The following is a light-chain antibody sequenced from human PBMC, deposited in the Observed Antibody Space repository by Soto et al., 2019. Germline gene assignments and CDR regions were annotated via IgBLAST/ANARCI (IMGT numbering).Light chain of an antibody. J-gene: IGLJ1*01. CDR2: SNN. CDR1: SSNIGSNT. Sequence: QAVLTQPPSASGTPGQRVTISCSGSSSNIGSNTVNWYQQLPGTAPKLLIYSNNQRPSGVPDRFSGSKSGTSASLAISGLQSEDEADYYCAAWDDILNSCYVFGTGTKLTVL. V-gene: IGLV1-44*01. CDR3: AAWDDILNSCYV.